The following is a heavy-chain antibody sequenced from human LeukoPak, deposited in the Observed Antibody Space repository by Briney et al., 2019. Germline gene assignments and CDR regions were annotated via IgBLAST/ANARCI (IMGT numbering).Heavy chain of an antibody. CDR1: GFTVNNNY. D-gene: IGHD2-15*01. CDR2: IYGDGST. CDR3: AIGSYCSGGSCYPLFDY. J-gene: IGHJ4*02. Sequence: GGSLRLSCAASGFTVNNNYMNWVRQAPGKGLEWVSGIYGDGSTYYADSVKGRFTISRDSSKNTLFLQMNSPRAEDTAVYYCAIGSYCSGGSCYPLFDYWGRGTLVTVSS. V-gene: IGHV3-53*01.